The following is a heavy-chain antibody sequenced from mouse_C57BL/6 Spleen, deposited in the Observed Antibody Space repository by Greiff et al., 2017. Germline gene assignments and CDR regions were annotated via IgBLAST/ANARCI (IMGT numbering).Heavy chain of an antibody. J-gene: IGHJ3*01. V-gene: IGHV1-15*01. CDR3: TREDWDGGFAY. D-gene: IGHD4-1*01. CDR2: IDPETGGT. CDR1: GYTFTDYE. Sequence: QVHVKQSGAELVRPGASVTLSCKASGYTFTDYEMHWVKQTPVHGLEWIGAIDPETGGTAYNQKFKGKAILTADKSSSTAYMELRSLTSEDSAVYYCTREDWDGGFAYWGQGTLVTVSA.